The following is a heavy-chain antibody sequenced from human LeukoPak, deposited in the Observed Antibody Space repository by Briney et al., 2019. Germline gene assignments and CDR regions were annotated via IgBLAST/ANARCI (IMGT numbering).Heavy chain of an antibody. V-gene: IGHV4-31*03. Sequence: SQTLSLTCTVSGGSISSGGYYWSWIRQHPGKGLEWIGYIYYSGSTYYNPSLKSRVTISVDTSKNQFPLKLSSVTAADTAVYYCAREVPVRGVTNWFDPWGQGTLVTVSS. CDR2: IYYSGST. CDR3: AREVPVRGVTNWFDP. CDR1: GGSISSGGYY. D-gene: IGHD3-10*01. J-gene: IGHJ5*02.